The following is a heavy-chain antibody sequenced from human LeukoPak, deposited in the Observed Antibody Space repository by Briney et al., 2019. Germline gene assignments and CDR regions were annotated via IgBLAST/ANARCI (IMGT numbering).Heavy chain of an antibody. J-gene: IGHJ4*02. CDR2: ISTYNGHT. CDR1: GYIFIRYG. D-gene: IGHD3-22*01. CDR3: ARDDYYYDSVGYYYLDY. V-gene: IGHV1-18*04. Sequence: ASVKVSCKASGYIFIRYGINWVRQAPGQGLEWMGWISTYNGHTNFTQKFQDRVTLTTDTSTNTAYMELRGLRSDDTAVYYCARDDYYYDSVGYYYLDYWGQGTLVTVSS.